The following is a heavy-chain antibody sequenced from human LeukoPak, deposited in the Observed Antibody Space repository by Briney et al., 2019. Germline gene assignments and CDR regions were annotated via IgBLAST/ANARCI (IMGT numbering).Heavy chain of an antibody. V-gene: IGHV4-61*02. Sequence: SQTLSLTCTVSGGSISSGSYYWSWIRQPAGKGLEWIGRIYTSGSTNYNPSLKSRVTISVDTSKNQFSLKLTSVTAADTAVYFCARQSAYNPYYAFDSWGQGTLVTVSS. J-gene: IGHJ4*02. CDR2: IYTSGST. CDR1: GGSISSGSYY. D-gene: IGHD3-3*01. CDR3: ARQSAYNPYYAFDS.